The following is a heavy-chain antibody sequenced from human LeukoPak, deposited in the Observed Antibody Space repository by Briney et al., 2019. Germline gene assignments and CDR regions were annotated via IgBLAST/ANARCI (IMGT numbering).Heavy chain of an antibody. D-gene: IGHD6-19*01. V-gene: IGHV4-59*08. Sequence: SETLSLTCTVSGGSISSYYWSWIRQPPGKGLEWIGYIYYSGSTNYNPSLKSRVTISVDTSKNQFSLKLSSVTAADTAVYYCARRMTGIAVAGILGWFDPWGQGTLVTVSS. CDR2: IYYSGST. J-gene: IGHJ5*02. CDR3: ARRMTGIAVAGILGWFDP. CDR1: GGSISSYY.